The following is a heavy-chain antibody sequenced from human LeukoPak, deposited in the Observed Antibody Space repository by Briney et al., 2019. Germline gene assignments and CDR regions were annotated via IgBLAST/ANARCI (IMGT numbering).Heavy chain of an antibody. D-gene: IGHD6-19*01. CDR3: AREYSSGWYGENWFDP. CDR1: GGSISSSSYY. Sequence: SETLSLTCTVSGGSISSSSYYWGWIRQPPGKGLEWIGYIYYSGSTNYNPSLKSRVTISVDTSKNQFSLKLSSVTAADTAVYYCAREYSSGWYGENWFDPWGQGTLVTVSS. V-gene: IGHV4-61*01. CDR2: IYYSGST. J-gene: IGHJ5*02.